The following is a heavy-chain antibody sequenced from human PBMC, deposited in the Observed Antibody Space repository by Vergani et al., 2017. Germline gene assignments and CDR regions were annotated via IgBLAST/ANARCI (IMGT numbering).Heavy chain of an antibody. Sequence: QVQLVQSGAEVKKPGSSVKVSCKASGYTFTSYGISWVRQAPGQGLEGMGWISAYNGNTNYAQKLQGRVTMTTDTSTSTAYMGLRSLRSDDTAVYYCARVRPGVVPAAVCDYWGQGTLVTVSS. D-gene: IGHD2-2*01. J-gene: IGHJ4*02. CDR1: GYTFTSYG. CDR3: ARVRPGVVPAAVCDY. V-gene: IGHV1-18*01. CDR2: ISAYNGNT.